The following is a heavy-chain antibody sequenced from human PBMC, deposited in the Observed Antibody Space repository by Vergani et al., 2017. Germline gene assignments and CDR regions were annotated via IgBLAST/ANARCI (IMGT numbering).Heavy chain of an antibody. D-gene: IGHD4-17*01. J-gene: IGHJ2*01. V-gene: IGHV4-34*01. CDR1: GGSFSGYY. CDR2: INHSGST. Sequence: QVQLQQWGAGLLKPSETLSLTCAVYGGSFSGYYWSWIRQPPGKGLEWIGEINHSGSTNYNPSLKSRVTISVDTSKNQFSLKLSSVTAADTAVYYCARGWATVTKYPVFELWGRGTLVTVSS. CDR3: ARGWATVTKYPVFEL.